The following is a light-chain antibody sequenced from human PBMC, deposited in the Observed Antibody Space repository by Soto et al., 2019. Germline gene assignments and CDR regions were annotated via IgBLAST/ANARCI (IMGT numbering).Light chain of an antibody. CDR2: SNN. CDR3: SAWDDSLNGVV. CDR1: SSNIESNA. Sequence: QSALTQPPSASGTPGQRVTISCTGSSSNIESNAVNWYQQFPGTAPKLLIYSNNQRPSGVPDRFSGSKSGTSASLAISGLQSEDEADYFCSAWDDSLNGVVFGGGTKLTVL. V-gene: IGLV1-44*01. J-gene: IGLJ2*01.